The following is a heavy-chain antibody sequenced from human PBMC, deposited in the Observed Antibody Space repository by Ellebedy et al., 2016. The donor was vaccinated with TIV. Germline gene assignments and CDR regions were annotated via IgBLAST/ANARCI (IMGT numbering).Heavy chain of an antibody. CDR3: ARVRNYYDSSGYYWPYNWFDP. D-gene: IGHD3-22*01. J-gene: IGHJ5*02. Sequence: SETLSLTXAVSGDSISSGGYSWSWIRQPSGKGLEWIGYIYHSGKTYYNPSLKSRVTISVDRPKNQFSVRLNSVTAADTAVYYCARVRNYYDSSGYYWPYNWFDPWGQGTLVTVSS. CDR1: GDSISSGGYS. CDR2: IYHSGKT. V-gene: IGHV4-30-2*01.